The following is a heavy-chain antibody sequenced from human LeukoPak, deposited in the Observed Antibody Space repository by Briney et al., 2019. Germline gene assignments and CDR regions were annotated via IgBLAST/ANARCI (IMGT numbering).Heavy chain of an antibody. CDR1: GFTFSSYE. CDR3: ARGGGYYQFDY. Sequence: PGGSLRLSCAASGFTFSSYEMNWVRQAPGKGLEWVSCISSRDNTIYYADSVKGRFTISRDNAKNSPYVQMNSLRAEDTAVYYCARGGGYYQFDYWGQGTLVTVSS. D-gene: IGHD3-22*01. J-gene: IGHJ4*02. CDR2: ISSRDNTI. V-gene: IGHV3-48*03.